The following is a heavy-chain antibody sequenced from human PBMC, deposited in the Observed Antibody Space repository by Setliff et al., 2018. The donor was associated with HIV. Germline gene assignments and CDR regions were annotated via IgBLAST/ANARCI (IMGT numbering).Heavy chain of an antibody. J-gene: IGHJ6*02. CDR3: AREERKAPAGSGYYYYGMDV. D-gene: IGHD6-13*01. V-gene: IGHV4-38-2*02. Sequence: SETLSLTCAVSGYSISSGYYWGWTRQPPGKGLEWIGSIYHSGSTYYNPSLKSRVTISVDTSKRQFSLKLRSVTAADTAVYYCAREERKAPAGSGYYYYGMDVWGPGTMVTVSS. CDR2: IYHSGST. CDR1: GYSISSGYY.